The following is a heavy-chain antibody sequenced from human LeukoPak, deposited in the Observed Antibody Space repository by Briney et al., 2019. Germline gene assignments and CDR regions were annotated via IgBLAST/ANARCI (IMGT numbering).Heavy chain of an antibody. D-gene: IGHD3-10*01. CDR1: GGSISDSLYY. V-gene: IGHV4-39*01. Sequence: SETLSLTCTVSGGSISDSLYYWGWIRQSPGKGLEWIGSIYYSGITYYNPSLKSRVTISVDTSRNQFSLKLSSVTAADTTVYYCGRHFVYYYGSGTYYPCWFDPWGQGTLVTVSS. CDR3: GRHFVYYYGSGTYYPCWFDP. J-gene: IGHJ5*02. CDR2: IYYSGIT.